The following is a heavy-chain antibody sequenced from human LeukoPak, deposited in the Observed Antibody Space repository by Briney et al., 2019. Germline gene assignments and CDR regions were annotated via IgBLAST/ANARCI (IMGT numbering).Heavy chain of an antibody. Sequence: SVKVSCKASGGTFSSYAISWVRQAPGQGLEWMGGIIPIFGTANYAQKFQGRVTITADESTSTAYMELSNLRSDDTAVYYCARERGNYDILTSYYEGNWFDPWGQGTLVTVSS. V-gene: IGHV1-69*13. CDR1: GGTFSSYA. CDR3: ARERGNYDILTSYYEGNWFDP. D-gene: IGHD3-9*01. CDR2: IIPIFGTA. J-gene: IGHJ5*02.